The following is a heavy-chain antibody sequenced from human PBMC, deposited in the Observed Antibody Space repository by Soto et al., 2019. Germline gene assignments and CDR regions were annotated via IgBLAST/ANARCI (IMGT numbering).Heavy chain of an antibody. CDR1: GFIFSNYG. CDR2: ISYDGSDI. Sequence: QVQLVESGGGVVQPGRCLRLSCAGSGFIFSNYGMHWVRQAPGKGLEWVAFISYDGSDILYADSVKGRFTISRDNSKSTLFLHMNRPRAEDTAVYFCAIVRVADSPLDHWGQGSLVTVSS. D-gene: IGHD3-10*02. CDR3: AIVRVADSPLDH. V-gene: IGHV3-30*03. J-gene: IGHJ4*02.